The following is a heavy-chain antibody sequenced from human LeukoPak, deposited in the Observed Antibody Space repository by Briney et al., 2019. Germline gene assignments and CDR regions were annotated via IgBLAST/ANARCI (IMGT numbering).Heavy chain of an antibody. CDR2: IYTSGST. CDR3: ARDIPMIGAFDI. CDR1: GGSISSGSYY. Sequence: SETLSLTCTVSGGSISSGSYYWSWIRQPAGKGLEWIGRIYTSGSTNYNPSLKSRVTISVDTSKNQFSLKLSSVTAADTAVYYCARDIPMIGAFDIWGQGTMVTVSS. J-gene: IGHJ3*02. V-gene: IGHV4-61*02. D-gene: IGHD3-22*01.